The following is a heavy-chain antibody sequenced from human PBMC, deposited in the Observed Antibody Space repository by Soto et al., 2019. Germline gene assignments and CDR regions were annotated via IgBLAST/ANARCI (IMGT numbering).Heavy chain of an antibody. CDR3: ASYGSGSYYPTTFDY. CDR2: IYYSWST. J-gene: IGHJ4*02. Sequence: QVQLQESGPGLVKPSQTLSLTCTVSGGSISSGGYYCSWIRQHPGKGLECIGYIYYSWSTYYNPSIKSRVTVSVDTSENKFSLKLCSVTAADTAVYYCASYGSGSYYPTTFDYWGQGTLVTVSS. D-gene: IGHD3-10*01. V-gene: IGHV4-31*03. CDR1: GGSISSGGYY.